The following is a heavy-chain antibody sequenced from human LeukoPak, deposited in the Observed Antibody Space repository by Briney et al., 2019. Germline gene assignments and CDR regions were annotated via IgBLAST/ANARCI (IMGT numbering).Heavy chain of an antibody. V-gene: IGHV3-23*01. J-gene: IGHJ4*02. Sequence: GGSLRLSCAASGFTFSSSAMSWVRQVPGKGLEWVSGISASGGSTSYADSVRGRFTISRDNSKNTLYLQMNSLRAEDTAVYYCAKDRGIAVAGHWDYWGQGTLVTVSS. CDR3: AKDRGIAVAGHWDY. CDR2: ISASGGST. CDR1: GFTFSSSA. D-gene: IGHD6-19*01.